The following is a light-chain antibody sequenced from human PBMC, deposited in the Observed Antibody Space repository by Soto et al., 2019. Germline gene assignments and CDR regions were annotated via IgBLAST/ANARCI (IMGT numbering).Light chain of an antibody. CDR1: SSDIGGYDH. J-gene: IGLJ3*02. Sequence: QSALTQPPSASGSPGQSVTISCTGTSSDIGGYDHVSWYRQDPGKAPKVMIYEVTKRPSGVPDRFSGSKAGNTASLTVFGLQAEDEDNYYCGSFAGPVWVFGGGTKLTVL. CDR2: EVT. V-gene: IGLV2-8*01. CDR3: GSFAGPVWV.